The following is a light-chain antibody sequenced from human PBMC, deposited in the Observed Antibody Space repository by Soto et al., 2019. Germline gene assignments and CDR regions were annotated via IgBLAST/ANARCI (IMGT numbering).Light chain of an antibody. Sequence: EIVLAQSPGTLSLSPGERATLSCRASQSVTNSFLAWYQQKPGQAPRLLFYGASRRATGIPDRFTGSGSGTDFNLTISSPEPDDFALYYCQQYVSSPWSFGKGTNVVI. V-gene: IGKV3-20*01. CDR3: QQYVSSPWS. J-gene: IGKJ1*01. CDR2: GAS. CDR1: QSVTNSF.